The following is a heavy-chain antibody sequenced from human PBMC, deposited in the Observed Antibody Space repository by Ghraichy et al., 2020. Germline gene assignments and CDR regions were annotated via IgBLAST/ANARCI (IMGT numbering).Heavy chain of an antibody. CDR2: MNPNSGNT. D-gene: IGHD1-26*01. J-gene: IGHJ6*02. V-gene: IGHV1-8*01. CDR1: GYTFTSYD. Sequence: ASVKVSCKASGYTFTSYDINWVRQATGQGLEWMGWMNPNSGNTGYAQKFQGRVTMTRNTSISTAYMELSSLRSEDTAVYYCARGGGVGATEDGQMDVWGQGTTVTVSS. CDR3: ARGGGVGATEDGQMDV.